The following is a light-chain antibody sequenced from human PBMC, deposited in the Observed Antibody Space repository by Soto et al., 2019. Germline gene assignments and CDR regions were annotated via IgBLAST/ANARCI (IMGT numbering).Light chain of an antibody. Sequence: DIQMTQSPPSLSASVGDRVTITCRTSQSISTYLNWYQQKPGKAPKLLIYGVFSLESGVPSRFSGGGSGTDFSLTISSLQPEDFAVYHCQQSYSTPPTFGQGTKVEIK. CDR1: QSISTY. CDR3: QQSYSTPPT. V-gene: IGKV1-39*01. J-gene: IGKJ2*01. CDR2: GVF.